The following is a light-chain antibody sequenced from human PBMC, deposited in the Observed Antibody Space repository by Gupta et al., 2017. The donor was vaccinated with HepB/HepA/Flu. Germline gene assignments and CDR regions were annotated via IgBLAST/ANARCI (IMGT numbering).Light chain of an antibody. V-gene: IGKV3-11*01. CDR1: QSVSSY. CDR2: DAS. CDR3: QQRSNWT. Sequence: VLTXSPATXXLSPGERATLSCRASQSVSSYLAWYQQKPGQAPRLLIYDASNRATGIPARFSGSGSGTDFTLTISSLEPEDFAVYYCQQRSNWTFGQGTKVEIK. J-gene: IGKJ1*01.